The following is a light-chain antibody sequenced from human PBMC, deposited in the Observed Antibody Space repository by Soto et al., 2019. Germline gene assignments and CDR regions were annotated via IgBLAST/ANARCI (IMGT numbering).Light chain of an antibody. V-gene: IGLV2-14*01. Sequence: QSALTQPASVSGSPGQSITISCTGTSSDVGGYNYVSWYQQHPGKAPKLMIYGVTNRPSGVSNRFSGSKSGNTASLTISGLQAEDEADYHCSSYTSSTTLSVVFGGGTKVTVL. J-gene: IGLJ2*01. CDR1: SSDVGGYNY. CDR3: SSYTSSTTLSVV. CDR2: GVT.